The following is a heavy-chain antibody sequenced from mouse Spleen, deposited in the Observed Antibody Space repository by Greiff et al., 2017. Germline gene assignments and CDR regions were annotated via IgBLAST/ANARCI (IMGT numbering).Heavy chain of an antibody. J-gene: IGHJ1*01. CDR3: AREEDGRYFDV. V-gene: IGHV1-82*01. Sequence: VQLQQSGPELVKPGASVKISCKASGYAFSSSWMNWVKQRPGKGLEWIGRIYPGDGDTNYNGKFKGKATLTADKSSSTAYMQLSSLTSEDSAVYFCAREEDGRYFDVWGAGTTVTVSS. CDR1: GYAFSSSW. CDR2: IYPGDGDT.